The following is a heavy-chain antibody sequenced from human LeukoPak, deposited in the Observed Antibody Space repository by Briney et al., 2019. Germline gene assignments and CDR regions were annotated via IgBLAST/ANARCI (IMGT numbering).Heavy chain of an antibody. V-gene: IGHV4-39*07. J-gene: IGHJ3*02. CDR1: GGSISSSSYY. D-gene: IGHD6-13*01. CDR2: IYYSGST. Sequence: SETLSLTCTVSGGSISSSSYYWGWIRQPPGKGLEWIGSIYYSGSTYHNPSLKSRVTISVDTSKNQFSLKLSSVTAADTAVYYCATTYSSSWYGDAFDIWGQGTMVTVSS. CDR3: ATTYSSSWYGDAFDI.